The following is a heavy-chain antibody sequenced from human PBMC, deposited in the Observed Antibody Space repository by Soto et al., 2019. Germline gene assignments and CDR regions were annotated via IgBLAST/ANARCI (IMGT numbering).Heavy chain of an antibody. Sequence: EVQLVESGGGLVKPGGSLRLSCAASGFSFSIYTMTWVRQAPGKGLEWVSSISDVSSHIYYSDSVKGRFTVSRDNAKNSLYLQLNSLRAEDTAVHYCARVRSGGSGYFDYWGQGTLVTVSS. J-gene: IGHJ4*02. V-gene: IGHV3-21*01. CDR2: ISDVSSHI. D-gene: IGHD2-15*01. CDR1: GFSFSIYT. CDR3: ARVRSGGSGYFDY.